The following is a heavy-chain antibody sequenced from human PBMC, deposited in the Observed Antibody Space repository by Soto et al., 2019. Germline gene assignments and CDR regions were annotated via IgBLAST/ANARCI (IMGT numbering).Heavy chain of an antibody. CDR1: GGSIRSYY. Sequence: SETLSLTCTVSGGSIRSYYWSWIRQPPGKGLEWIAFISYSGSTDSNPSLKSRVTISVDTSKNQFSLKLSSVTAADTAVYYCASVYDFWSGYYWCDPWGQGTLVTVSS. V-gene: IGHV4-59*01. CDR3: ASVYDFWSGYYWCDP. J-gene: IGHJ5*02. D-gene: IGHD3-3*01. CDR2: ISYSGST.